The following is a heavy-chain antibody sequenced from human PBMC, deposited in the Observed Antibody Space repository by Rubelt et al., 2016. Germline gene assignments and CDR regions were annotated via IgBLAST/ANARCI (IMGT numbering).Heavy chain of an antibody. CDR1: GFTVSSNY. D-gene: IGHD3-3*01. CDR3: ASGDFNDFWSGYPFDY. V-gene: IGHV3-66*01. J-gene: IGHJ4*02. Sequence: VQLVESGGGVVQPGGSLRLSCAASGFTVSSNYMSWVRQAPGKGLEWVSVIYSGGSTYYADSVKGRFTISRDNSKNTLYLQMNSLRAVVTAVYYCASGDFNDFWSGYPFDYWGQGTLVTVSS. CDR2: IYSGGST.